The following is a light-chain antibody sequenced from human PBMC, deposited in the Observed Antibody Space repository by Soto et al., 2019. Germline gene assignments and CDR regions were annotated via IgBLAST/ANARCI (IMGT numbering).Light chain of an antibody. V-gene: IGLV3-21*02. CDR3: QVWDSGTDQNVV. J-gene: IGLJ2*01. CDR2: DDS. CDR1: KIGTKS. Sequence: SYELTQPPSVSVAPGQTARITCGGNKIGTKSVHWYQQKPGQAPVLVVFDDSDRPSGIPERFSGSNSGNTATLTISRVEAGDEADYYCQVWDSGTDQNVVFGGGTKLTVL.